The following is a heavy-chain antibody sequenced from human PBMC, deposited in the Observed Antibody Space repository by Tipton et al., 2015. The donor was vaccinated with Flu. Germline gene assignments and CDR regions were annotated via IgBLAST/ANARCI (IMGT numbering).Heavy chain of an antibody. CDR1: GFTLSSYW. J-gene: IGHJ5*02. CDR2: INQDGSQS. Sequence: GSLRLSCVASGFTLSSYWVAWVRQAPGKGLEWVANINQDGSQSYYLDSVEGRFIISRDNAKNSAFLQMNSLRSDDTANYFCARAWAAPGSAWGQGTQVTVSS. CDR3: ARAWAAPGSA. V-gene: IGHV3-7*01. D-gene: IGHD6-13*01.